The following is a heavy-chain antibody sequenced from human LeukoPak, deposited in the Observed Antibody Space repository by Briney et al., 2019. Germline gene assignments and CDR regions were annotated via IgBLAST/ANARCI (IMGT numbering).Heavy chain of an antibody. CDR2: IYYSGST. J-gene: IGHJ6*03. CDR1: GGSISSYY. V-gene: IGHV4-59*08. D-gene: IGHD3-3*01. CDR3: ARRSVVIIPPFYYYYMDV. Sequence: SETLSLTCTVSGGSISSYYWSWIRQPPGKGLEWIGYIYYSGSTNYNPSLKSRVTISVDTSKNQFSLKLSSVTAADTAVYYCARRSVVIIPPFYYYYMDVWGKGTTVTVSS.